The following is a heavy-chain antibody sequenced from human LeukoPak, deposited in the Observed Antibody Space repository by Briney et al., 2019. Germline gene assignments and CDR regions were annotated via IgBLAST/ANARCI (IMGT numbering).Heavy chain of an antibody. J-gene: IGHJ5*02. D-gene: IGHD1-1*01. CDR2: IYYSGST. CDR1: GGSISSSSYY. Sequence: SETLSLTCTVSGGSISSSSYYWGWIRQPPGKGLEWIGSIYYSGSTYYNPSLKSRVTISVDTSKNQFSLKLSSVTAADTAVYYCARAWILNWFDPWGQGTLVTVSS. CDR3: ARAWILNWFDP. V-gene: IGHV4-39*07.